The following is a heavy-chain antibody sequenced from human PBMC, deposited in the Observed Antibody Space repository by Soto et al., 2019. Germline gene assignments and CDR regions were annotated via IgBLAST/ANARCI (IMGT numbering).Heavy chain of an antibody. V-gene: IGHV5-10-1*01. CDR2: IDPSDSYA. D-gene: IGHD2-15*01. CDR3: ARYVINGGVVAAKDVFEI. CDR1: GYSFTSYW. J-gene: IGHJ3*02. Sequence: GESLKISCKGSGYSFTSYWISWVRQIPGKGLECMGSIDPSDSYANYIPSFQGHVTISADKAIRTAYLQWSSLKASDTARSYCARYVINGGVVAAKDVFEIWAQGTILTVSS.